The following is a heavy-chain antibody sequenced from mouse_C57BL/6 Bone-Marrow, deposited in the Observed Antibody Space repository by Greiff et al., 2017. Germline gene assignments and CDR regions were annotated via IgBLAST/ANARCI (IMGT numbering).Heavy chain of an antibody. CDR1: GYTFTSYG. D-gene: IGHD2-3*01. CDR3: SRWLLYYAMDY. CDR2: IYPRSGNN. V-gene: IGHV1-81*01. J-gene: IGHJ4*01. Sequence: QVQLQQSGAELARPGASVKLSCKASGYTFTSYGISWVKQRTGQGLEWIGEIYPRSGNNYYNEKFKGKATLTADKSSSTAYMELRSLTSEDSAVYFCSRWLLYYAMDYWGQGTSVTVSS.